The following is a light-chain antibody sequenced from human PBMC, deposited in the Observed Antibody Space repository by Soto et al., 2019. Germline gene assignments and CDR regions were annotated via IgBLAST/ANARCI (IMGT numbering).Light chain of an antibody. J-gene: IGLJ1*01. CDR1: SSDVAFYNH. CDR3: CSYAGIYSYV. V-gene: IGLV2-11*01. Sequence: QSALTQPASVSGSPGQSITISCTGTSSDVAFYNHVSWYQQHPGKAPKLMIYDVSERPSGVPDRFSGSKSGNTASLTISGLQAEDEADYYCCSYAGIYSYVFGTGTKVTVL. CDR2: DVS.